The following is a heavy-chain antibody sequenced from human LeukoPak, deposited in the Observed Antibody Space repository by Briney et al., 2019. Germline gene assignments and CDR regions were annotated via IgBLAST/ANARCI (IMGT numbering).Heavy chain of an antibody. Sequence: GGSLRLSCAASGFTVSSYEMNWVRQAPGKGLEWDSYISSSGSTIYYADSVKGRFTISRDNAKNSLYLQMNSLRAEDTAVYYCARVGYFDWLPWDYYYMDVWGKGTTVTISS. J-gene: IGHJ6*03. CDR1: GFTVSSYE. CDR3: ARVGYFDWLPWDYYYMDV. V-gene: IGHV3-48*03. D-gene: IGHD3-9*01. CDR2: ISSSGSTI.